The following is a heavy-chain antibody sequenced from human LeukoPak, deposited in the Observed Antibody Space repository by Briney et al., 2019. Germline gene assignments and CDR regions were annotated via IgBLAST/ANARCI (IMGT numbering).Heavy chain of an antibody. CDR1: GGSISSYY. Sequence: SETLSLTCTVSGGSISSYYWSWIRQPPGKGLEWIGYIYYSGSTNYNPSLKSRVTISVDTSKNQFSLKLSSVTAADTAVYYCARTYSSSWYRRYYYYYMDVWGKGTTVTISS. J-gene: IGHJ6*03. D-gene: IGHD6-13*01. CDR3: ARTYSSSWYRRYYYYYMDV. V-gene: IGHV4-59*01. CDR2: IYYSGST.